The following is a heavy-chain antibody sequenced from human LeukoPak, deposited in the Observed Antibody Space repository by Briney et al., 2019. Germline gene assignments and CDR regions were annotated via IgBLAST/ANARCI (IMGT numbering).Heavy chain of an antibody. J-gene: IGHJ5*02. V-gene: IGHV7-4-1*02. CDR2: INTNTGNP. Sequence: ASVKVSCKASGYTFTSYAMNWVRQAPGQGLEWMGWINTNTGNPTYAQGFTGRFVFSLDTSVSTAYLQTSSLKAEDTAVYYCARHHYDILTGYYLQLPLDWFDPWGQGTLVTVSS. CDR1: GYTFTSYA. CDR3: ARHHYDILTGYYLQLPLDWFDP. D-gene: IGHD3-9*01.